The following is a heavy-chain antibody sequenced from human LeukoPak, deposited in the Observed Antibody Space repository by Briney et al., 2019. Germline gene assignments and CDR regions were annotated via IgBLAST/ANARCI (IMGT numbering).Heavy chain of an antibody. J-gene: IGHJ4*02. V-gene: IGHV3-30-3*01. CDR1: GFTFSSYA. D-gene: IGHD3-22*01. Sequence: GRSLRLSCAASGFTFSSYAVHWVRQAPGKGLEWVAVISYDGSNKYYADSVKGRFTISRDNSKNTLYLQMNSLRAEDTAVYYCARVDNYYDSSGPFDYWGQGTLVTVSS. CDR3: ARVDNYYDSSGPFDY. CDR2: ISYDGSNK.